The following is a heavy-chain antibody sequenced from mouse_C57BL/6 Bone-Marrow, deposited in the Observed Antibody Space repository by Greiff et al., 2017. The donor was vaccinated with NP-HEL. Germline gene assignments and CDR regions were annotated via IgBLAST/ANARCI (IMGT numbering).Heavy chain of an antibody. CDR3: TTGELLRFYFDD. Sequence: VQLQQSGAELVRPGASVKLSCTASGFNIKDDYMHRVKQRPEQGPEWIGWTDPENGDTEYASKFQGKATIPADTSSNTAYLQLSSLTSEDTAVYYCTTGELLRFYFDDWGQGTTLTVSS. CDR1: GFNIKDDY. D-gene: IGHD1-1*01. J-gene: IGHJ2*01. V-gene: IGHV14-4*01. CDR2: TDPENGDT.